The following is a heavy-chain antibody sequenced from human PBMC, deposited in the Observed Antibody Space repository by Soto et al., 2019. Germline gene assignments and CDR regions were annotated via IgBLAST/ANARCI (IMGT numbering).Heavy chain of an antibody. CDR1: RFTFSSYA. D-gene: IGHD5-18*01. V-gene: IGHV3-23*01. CDR2: ISGSGGIT. J-gene: IGHJ4*02. CDR3: AKTNDIHLWSSVAH. Sequence: HPCGSLRLSCAASRFTFSSYAIIGVGPAPGKGLEWVSAISGSGGITYYADSVKGRLTISRDNSKNTLYLQVNSLRAEDTAVYYCAKTNDIHLWSSVAHWGQGTLVTVSS.